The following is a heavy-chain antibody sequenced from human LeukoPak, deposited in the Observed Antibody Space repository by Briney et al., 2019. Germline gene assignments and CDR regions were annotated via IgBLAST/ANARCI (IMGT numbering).Heavy chain of an antibody. V-gene: IGHV3-23*01. CDR2: ITTTGNT. Sequence: PGGSLRLPCAASGFTLSSYAMSWVRQAPGRGLEWVSGITTTGNTYYADSVKGRFTISRDNSKNTLYLQMNSLRAEDTAVYYCASRRYCTSTTCPYYFDYWGQGTLVTVSS. CDR3: ASRRYCTSTTCPYYFDY. CDR1: GFTLSSYA. D-gene: IGHD2-2*01. J-gene: IGHJ4*02.